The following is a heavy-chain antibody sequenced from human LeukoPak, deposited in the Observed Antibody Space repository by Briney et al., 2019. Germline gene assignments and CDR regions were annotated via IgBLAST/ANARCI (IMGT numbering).Heavy chain of an antibody. V-gene: IGHV5-51*01. CDR2: IYPGDSDT. Sequence: GESLKISFKGSGYSFTSYWIGWVRQMPGKGLEWMGIIYPGDSDTRYSPSFQGQATISADKSISTAYLQWSSLKASDTAMYYCAGFYDSRTPSFDYWGQGTLVTVSS. CDR3: AGFYDSRTPSFDY. CDR1: GYSFTSYW. J-gene: IGHJ4*02. D-gene: IGHD3-22*01.